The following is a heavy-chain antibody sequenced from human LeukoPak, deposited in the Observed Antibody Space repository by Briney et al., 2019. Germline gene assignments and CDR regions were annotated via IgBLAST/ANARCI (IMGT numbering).Heavy chain of an antibody. CDR3: ARDSRSVVVPAAIRANFDY. J-gene: IGHJ4*02. Sequence: GGSLRLSCAASGFTVSSNYMSWVRQAPGKGLEWVSVIYSGGSTYYADSVKGRFTISRDNSKNTLYLQMNSLRAEDTAVYYCARDSRSVVVPAAIRANFDYWGQGTLVTVSS. V-gene: IGHV3-66*01. CDR2: IYSGGST. CDR1: GFTVSSNY. D-gene: IGHD2-2*01.